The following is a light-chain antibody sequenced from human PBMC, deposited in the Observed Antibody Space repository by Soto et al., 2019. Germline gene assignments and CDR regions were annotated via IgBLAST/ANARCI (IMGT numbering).Light chain of an antibody. CDR3: HQLNSYTRT. J-gene: IGKJ1*01. V-gene: IGKV1-9*01. CDR1: QGISSY. CDR2: AAS. Sequence: IQLTQSPSSLSASVGDSVTITCRASQGISSYLAWYQQKPGKAPKLLIYAASTLQSGVPSRFSGSVSGKDFTLTTSSLQPEDFATYYCHQLNSYTRTFGQGTKVDIX.